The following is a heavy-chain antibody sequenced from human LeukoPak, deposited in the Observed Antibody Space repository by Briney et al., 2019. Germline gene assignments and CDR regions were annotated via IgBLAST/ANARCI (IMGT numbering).Heavy chain of an antibody. D-gene: IGHD3-3*01. CDR2: ISGSGGGT. V-gene: IGHV3-23*01. J-gene: IGHJ5*02. CDR3: AKDKDYDFWSGFNWFDP. Sequence: GGSLRLSCAASGFTFSSYAMSWVPQAPGKGLEWVSAISGSGGGTYYADSVKGRFTISRDNSKNTLYLQMNSLRAEDTAVYYCAKDKDYDFWSGFNWFDPWGQGTLVTVSS. CDR1: GFTFSSYA.